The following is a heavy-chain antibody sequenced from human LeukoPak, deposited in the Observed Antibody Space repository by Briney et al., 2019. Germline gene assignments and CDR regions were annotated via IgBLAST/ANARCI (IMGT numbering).Heavy chain of an antibody. CDR3: AKEGPELRTSKVYNWFDP. CDR1: GFTFSSYA. CDR2: ISGSGGST. J-gene: IGHJ5*02. V-gene: IGHV3-23*01. Sequence: PGGSLRLSCAASGFTFSSYAMSWVRQAPGKGLEWVSAISGSGGSTYYADSVKGRFTISRDNSKNTLYLQMNSLRAEDTAVYYCAKEGPELRTSKVYNWFDPWGQGTLVTVSS. D-gene: IGHD1-14*01.